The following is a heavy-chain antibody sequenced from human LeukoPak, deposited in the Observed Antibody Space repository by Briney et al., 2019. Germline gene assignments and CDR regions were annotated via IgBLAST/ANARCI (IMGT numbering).Heavy chain of an antibody. V-gene: IGHV4-59*08. CDR1: GGSISSYY. Sequence: PSETLSPTCTVSGGSISSYYWSWIRQSPGKGLEWIGHISHSGSTKYNSSLKSRTIISSDTSNNQFSLRLSSVTAADTALYYCARLRDGDYGGYFDYWGQGTLVTASS. D-gene: IGHD4-23*01. CDR3: ARLRDGDYGGYFDY. J-gene: IGHJ4*02. CDR2: ISHSGST.